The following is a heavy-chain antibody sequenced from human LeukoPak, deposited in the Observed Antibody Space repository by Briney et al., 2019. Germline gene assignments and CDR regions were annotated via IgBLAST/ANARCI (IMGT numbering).Heavy chain of an antibody. CDR3: AKDLGRRAAWGSYRFDY. CDR1: GFTFSSYA. D-gene: IGHD3-16*02. CDR2: ISGSGGST. Sequence: PGGSLRLSCAASGFTFSSYAMSWVRQAPGKGLEWVSAISGSGGSTYYADSVKGRFTISRDNSKNTLYLQMNSLRAEDTAVYYCAKDLGRRAAWGSYRFDYWGQGTLVTVSS. J-gene: IGHJ4*02. V-gene: IGHV3-23*01.